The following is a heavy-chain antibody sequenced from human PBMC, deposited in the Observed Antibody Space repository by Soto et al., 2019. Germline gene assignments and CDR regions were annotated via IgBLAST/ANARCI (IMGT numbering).Heavy chain of an antibody. V-gene: IGHV4-30-4*01. CDR3: AGDPVSNVAAADAGGFEY. Sequence: QVQLQESGPGLVKPSQTLSLTCTVSGGSISSGDYYWSWIRQPPGKGLEWIGYIYYSGSTYYHPALQRPVPLSRETAKHQFSLRLSALTAADTVVYYGAGDPVSNVAAADAGGFEYWGQGTLVTVS. CDR1: GGSISSGDYY. J-gene: IGHJ4*02. CDR2: IYYSGST. D-gene: IGHD6-13*01.